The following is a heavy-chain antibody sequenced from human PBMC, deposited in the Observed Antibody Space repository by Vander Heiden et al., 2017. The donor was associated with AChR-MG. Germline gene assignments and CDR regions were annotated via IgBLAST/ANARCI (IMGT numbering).Heavy chain of an antibody. V-gene: IGHV3-9*01. J-gene: IGHJ3*02. D-gene: IGHD5-18*01. Sequence: EVQLVESGGGFIQPGRYLRLSCAASGFTFDEYAMHWVRQAPGKGLEGVSGITWNSGSIGYADSVKGRVTISRDNAKNSLYRQMNSLRPEETAMYYCAKALTQIQRRLGADAFDIWGQGTLVTVSS. CDR2: ITWNSGSI. CDR1: GFTFDEYA. CDR3: AKALTQIQRRLGADAFDI.